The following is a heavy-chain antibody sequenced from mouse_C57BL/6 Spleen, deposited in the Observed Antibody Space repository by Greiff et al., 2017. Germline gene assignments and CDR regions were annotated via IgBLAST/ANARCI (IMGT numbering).Heavy chain of an antibody. J-gene: IGHJ4*01. D-gene: IGHD2-5*01. CDR2: IYPRSGNT. CDR1: GYTFTSYG. CDR3: ARPHSNYDAMDD. V-gene: IGHV1-81*01. Sequence: QVQLQQSGAELARPGASVKLSCKASGYTFTSYGISWVKQRTGQGLEWIGEIYPRSGNTYYNEKFKGKATLTADKSSSTAYMELRSLTSEDSAVYLCARPHSNYDAMDDWGQGTSVTVSS.